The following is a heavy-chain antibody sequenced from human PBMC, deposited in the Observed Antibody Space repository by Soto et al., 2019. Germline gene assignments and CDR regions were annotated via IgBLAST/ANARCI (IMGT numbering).Heavy chain of an antibody. CDR3: ARDREIGSGYYGIDY. CDR2: IYYSGST. CDR1: GGSISSGGYY. J-gene: IGHJ4*02. Sequence: SETLSLTCTVSGGSISSGGYYWSWIRQHPGKGLEWIGYIYYSGSTYYNPSLKSRVTISVDTSKNQFSLKLISVTAADTAVYYCARDREIGSGYYGIDYWGQGTLVTVS. D-gene: IGHD3-22*01. V-gene: IGHV4-31*03.